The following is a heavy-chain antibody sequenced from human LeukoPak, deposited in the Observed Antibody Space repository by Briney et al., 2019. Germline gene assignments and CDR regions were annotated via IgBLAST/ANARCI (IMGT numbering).Heavy chain of an antibody. J-gene: IGHJ6*02. Sequence: GGSLRLSCAASGFTFSSYGMHWGRQAPGKGLEWVAVIWYDGSNKYYADSVKGRFTVSRDNSKNTLYLQMNSLRAEDTAVYYCARDSRRLYCSSTSCHQGMDVWGQGTTVTVSS. V-gene: IGHV3-33*01. CDR2: IWYDGSNK. CDR1: GFTFSSYG. CDR3: ARDSRRLYCSSTSCHQGMDV. D-gene: IGHD2-2*01.